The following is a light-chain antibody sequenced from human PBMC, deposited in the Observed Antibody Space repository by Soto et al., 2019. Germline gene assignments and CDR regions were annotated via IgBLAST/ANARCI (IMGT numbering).Light chain of an antibody. CDR2: DVS. CDR3: SSYTSSSIRV. J-gene: IGLJ2*01. Sequence: QSALTQPASVSGSPGQSITISCTGTSSDVGGYNYVSWYQQHPGKAPKLMIYDVSNRPSGVSNRFSGSKSGNTASLTISGLQAEDEADYSCSSYTSSSIRVFGGGTKLTVL. CDR1: SSDVGGYNY. V-gene: IGLV2-14*01.